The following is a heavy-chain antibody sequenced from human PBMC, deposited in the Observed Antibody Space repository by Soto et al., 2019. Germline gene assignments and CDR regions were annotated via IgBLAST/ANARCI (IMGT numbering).Heavy chain of an antibody. D-gene: IGHD2-2*01. J-gene: IGHJ4*02. Sequence: ESLRLSCAASGFTFSSYDMSWVRQAPGKGLEWVSVISGSGGSTYYADSVKGRFTISRDNSKNTLYLQMNRLRAEDTAVYYCAKRGYCSSISCSYYFDYWGQGTLVTVSS. CDR3: AKRGYCSSISCSYYFDY. V-gene: IGHV3-23*01. CDR2: ISGSGGST. CDR1: GFTFSSYD.